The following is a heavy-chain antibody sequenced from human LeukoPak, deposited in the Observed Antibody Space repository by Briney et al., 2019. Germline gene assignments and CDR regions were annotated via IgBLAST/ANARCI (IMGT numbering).Heavy chain of an antibody. V-gene: IGHV4-59*08. CDR3: ARQHSSGYYYFDS. D-gene: IGHD3-22*01. CDR1: DDSIRSYY. J-gene: IGHJ4*02. CDR2: VFYSGRT. Sequence: SETLSLTCTVSDDSIRSYYWNWFRQHPGKGLEWIGYVFYSGRTNYSPSLESRVTMSVATSKNQFSLRLSSLTAADTAVYYCARQHSSGYYYFDSWGQGILVTVSS.